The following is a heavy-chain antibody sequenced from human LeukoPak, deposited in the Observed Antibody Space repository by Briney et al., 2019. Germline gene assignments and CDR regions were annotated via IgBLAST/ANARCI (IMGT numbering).Heavy chain of an antibody. D-gene: IGHD3-10*01. CDR1: GFTFTNST. CDR3: AGTPWFGELTLDY. V-gene: IGHV1-58*02. Sequence: SVTVSCKASGFTFTNSTIQWVRQARGQRHEWIGWIVVGSGNTNYAQRFQERVIITRDMSTTTVYMELSSLRSEDTAVYYCAGTPWFGELTLDYWGQGTLVTVSS. J-gene: IGHJ4*02. CDR2: IVVGSGNT.